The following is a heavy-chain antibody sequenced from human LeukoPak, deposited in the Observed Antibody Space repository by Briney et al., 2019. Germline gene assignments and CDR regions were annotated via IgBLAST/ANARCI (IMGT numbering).Heavy chain of an antibody. CDR2: IYYSGST. D-gene: IGHD3-22*01. CDR3: ARVGEGYDSSGYYYSNGMDV. V-gene: IGHV4-31*03. Sequence: TSETLSLTCTVSGGSISSGGYYWRWIRQHPGKGLEWIGYIYYSGSTYYNPSLKSRVTISVDTSKNQFSLKLSYVTAADTAVYYCARVGEGYDSSGYYYSNGMDVWGQGTTVTVSS. J-gene: IGHJ6*02. CDR1: GGSISSGGYY.